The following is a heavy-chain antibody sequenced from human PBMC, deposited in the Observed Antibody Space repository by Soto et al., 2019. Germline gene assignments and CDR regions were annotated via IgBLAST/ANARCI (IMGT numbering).Heavy chain of an antibody. CDR3: ARDGHRYYYGSGSHNHDY. J-gene: IGHJ4*02. V-gene: IGHV3-74*01. CDR2: INSDGSST. CDR1: GFTFSSYW. Sequence: GGSLRLSCAASGFTFSSYWMHWVRQAPGKGLVWVSRINSDGSSTSYADSVKGRFTISRDNAKNTLYLQMNSLRAEDTAVYYCARDGHRYYYGSGSHNHDYWGQGTLVTVSS. D-gene: IGHD3-10*01.